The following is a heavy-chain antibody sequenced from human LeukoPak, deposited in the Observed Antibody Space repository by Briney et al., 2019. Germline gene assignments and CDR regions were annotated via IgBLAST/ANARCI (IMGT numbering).Heavy chain of an antibody. J-gene: IGHJ4*02. CDR2: ISGSGGST. CDR1: GFTFSSYA. V-gene: IGHV3-23*01. D-gene: IGHD2-15*01. Sequence: PGGSLRLSCAASGFTFSSYAMSWVRQAPGKGLGWVSAISGSGGSTYYADSVKGRFTISRDNSKNTLYLQMNSLRAEDTAVYYCASRDDIVVVVAAFDYWGQGTLVTVSS. CDR3: ASRDDIVVVVAAFDY.